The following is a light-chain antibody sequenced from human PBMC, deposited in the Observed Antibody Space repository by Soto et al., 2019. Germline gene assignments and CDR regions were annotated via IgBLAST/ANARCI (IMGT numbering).Light chain of an antibody. Sequence: QSVLTQPPSVSGAPGQRVTISCTGSSSNIGAGYDVHWYQQLPGTAPRLLIYGNSKRPSGVPDRFSGSRSGTSASLAITGLHAEDEADYYCQSYDSSLSGSNVFGTGTKVTAL. CDR1: SSNIGAGYD. CDR2: GNS. J-gene: IGLJ1*01. V-gene: IGLV1-40*01. CDR3: QSYDSSLSGSNV.